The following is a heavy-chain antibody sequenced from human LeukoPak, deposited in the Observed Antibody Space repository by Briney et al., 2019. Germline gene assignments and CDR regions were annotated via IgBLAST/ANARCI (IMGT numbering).Heavy chain of an antibody. CDR2: FSGSGGST. V-gene: IGHV3-23*01. CDR3: ARSGYNRFDP. Sequence: PGGSLRLSCAASGFTFSSYAMSWVRQAPGKGLEWGSAFSGSGGSTYYADSVKGRFTIARYNSNNILYMQMNSLRAEDTAVYYCARSGYNRFDPWGQGTLVTVSS. CDR1: GFTFSSYA. J-gene: IGHJ5*02. D-gene: IGHD5-12*01.